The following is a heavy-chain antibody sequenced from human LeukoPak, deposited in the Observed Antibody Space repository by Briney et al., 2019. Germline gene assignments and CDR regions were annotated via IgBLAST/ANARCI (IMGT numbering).Heavy chain of an antibody. CDR3: ARADYGDYTDYFDY. CDR2: ISAYNGNT. D-gene: IGHD4-17*01. Sequence: GASVKVSCKASGYTFTSYGISWVRQAPGQGFGWLGWISAYNGNTNYAQKLQGRVTMTTDTSTSTAYMELRSLRSDDTAVYYCARADYGDYTDYFDYWGQGTLVTVSS. CDR1: GYTFTSYG. J-gene: IGHJ4*02. V-gene: IGHV1-18*01.